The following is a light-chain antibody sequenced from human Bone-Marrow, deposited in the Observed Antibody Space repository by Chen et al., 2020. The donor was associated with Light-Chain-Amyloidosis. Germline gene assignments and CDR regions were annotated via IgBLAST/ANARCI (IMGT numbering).Light chain of an antibody. CDR2: EVT. V-gene: IGLV2-14*01. Sequence: QSALTQPASVSGSPGQSITISCTGTSSDVGGDNHVSWYQQHPAKAPKLMIYEVTNRPSWVPDRFSGSKADNMASLTISGLQTEDEADYFCSSYTITNTLVFGSGTRVTVL. CDR1: SSDVGGDNH. CDR3: SSYTITNTLV. J-gene: IGLJ1*01.